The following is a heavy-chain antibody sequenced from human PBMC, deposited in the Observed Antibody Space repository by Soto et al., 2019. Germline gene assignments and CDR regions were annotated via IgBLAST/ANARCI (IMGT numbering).Heavy chain of an antibody. CDR1: GGSVSSGSYY. CDR3: ARAGLGDGSDY. D-gene: IGHD1-26*01. Sequence: QVQLQESGPGLVKPSETLSLTCTVSGGSVSSGSYYWSWIRQPPGKGLEWIGYIYYSGSTKYNPPPTSRVTMSVATSKNQSSLKLRSVTAAETAGYYCARAGLGDGSDYWGQATLVTVSS. J-gene: IGHJ4*02. V-gene: IGHV4-61*01. CDR2: IYYSGST.